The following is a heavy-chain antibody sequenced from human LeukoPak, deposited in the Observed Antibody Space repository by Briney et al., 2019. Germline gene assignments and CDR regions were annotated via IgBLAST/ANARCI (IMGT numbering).Heavy chain of an antibody. D-gene: IGHD6-19*01. Sequence: GGSLRLSCAASRFTFSSYAMSWVRQAPGKGLEWVSVISGSGGSTYYADSVKGRFTISRDNSKNTLYLQMNSLRAEDTAVYYCARAGPDSSGWYCDYWGQGTLVTVSS. CDR1: RFTFSSYA. CDR2: ISGSGGST. CDR3: ARAGPDSSGWYCDY. J-gene: IGHJ4*02. V-gene: IGHV3-23*01.